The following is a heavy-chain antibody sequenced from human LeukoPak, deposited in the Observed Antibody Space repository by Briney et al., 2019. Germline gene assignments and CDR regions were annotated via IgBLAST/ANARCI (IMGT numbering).Heavy chain of an antibody. V-gene: IGHV3-30*02. Sequence: GGSLRLSCAASGFTFSTYGMHWVRQAPGKGLEWVAFIRHDGTNKYHADSVKGRFTISRDNSKNTLYLQMNSLRAEDTAMYYCAKNLENYYDSSGYPLGYWGQGTLVTVSS. J-gene: IGHJ4*02. CDR1: GFTFSTYG. CDR2: IRHDGTNK. CDR3: AKNLENYYDSSGYPLGY. D-gene: IGHD3-22*01.